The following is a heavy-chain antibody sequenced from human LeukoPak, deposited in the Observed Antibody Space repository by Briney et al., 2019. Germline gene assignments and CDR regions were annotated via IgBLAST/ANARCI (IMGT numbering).Heavy chain of an antibody. V-gene: IGHV1-8*01. J-gene: IGHJ3*02. CDR3: ARGTTFSSGWYITQHDAFDI. CDR2: MNPNSGNT. D-gene: IGHD6-19*01. Sequence: ASVKVSCKASGYTFTSYDINWVRQATGQGLEWMGWMNPNSGNTGYAQKFQGRVTMTRNTSISTAYMELSSLRSEDTAVYYCARGTTFSSGWYITQHDAFDIWGQGTVVTVSS. CDR1: GYTFTSYD.